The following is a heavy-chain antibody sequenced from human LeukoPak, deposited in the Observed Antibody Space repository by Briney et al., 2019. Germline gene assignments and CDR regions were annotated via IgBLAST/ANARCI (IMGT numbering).Heavy chain of an antibody. CDR2: IYPGDSAT. CDR3: ARALRTGQGDYVPVL. Sequence: GESLKISCKGSGYSFTSYWIGWVRQMPGKGLEGMTIIYPGDSATRYSPSFQGQVTISADKSIGTMYLQWSTLKASATAMYSCARALRTGQGDYVPVLWGQGTLVIVSS. CDR1: GYSFTSYW. J-gene: IGHJ4*02. V-gene: IGHV5-51*01. D-gene: IGHD4-17*01.